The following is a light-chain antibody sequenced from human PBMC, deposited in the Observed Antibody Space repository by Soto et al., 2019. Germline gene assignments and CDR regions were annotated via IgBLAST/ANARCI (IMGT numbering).Light chain of an antibody. Sequence: AIQMTQSPSSLSASVGDRVTLTCRASQGIRNDLGWYQQKPGKAPKVLIYAASTLQSGVPSRFSGSGFGTDFTLTISSLPPDDFATYYCLQDYSYPLTFGGGTKVEI. CDR3: LQDYSYPLT. J-gene: IGKJ4*01. V-gene: IGKV1-6*01. CDR1: QGIRND. CDR2: AAS.